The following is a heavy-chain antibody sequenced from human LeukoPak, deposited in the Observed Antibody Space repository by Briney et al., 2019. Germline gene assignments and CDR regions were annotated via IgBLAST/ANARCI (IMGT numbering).Heavy chain of an antibody. J-gene: IGHJ4*02. CDR1: GGSIRTYY. CDR2: IYYSGST. D-gene: IGHD3-10*01. V-gene: IGHV4-59*01. Sequence: SETLSLTCTVSGGSIRTYYWSWIRQPPGKGLEWIGYIYYSGSTNYNPSLKSRVTISVDTSKNQFSLKLSSVTAADTAVYYCARAYGSGSYYNFLAYWGQGTLVTVSS. CDR3: ARAYGSGSYYNFLAY.